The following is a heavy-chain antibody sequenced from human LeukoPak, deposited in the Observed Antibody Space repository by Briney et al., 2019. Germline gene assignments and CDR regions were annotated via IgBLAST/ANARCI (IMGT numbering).Heavy chain of an antibody. CDR1: GFTFSSYA. V-gene: IGHV3-30-3*01. D-gene: IGHD6-13*01. Sequence: PGGSLRLSCAASGFTFSSYAMHWVRQAPGKGLEWVAVISYDGNNKYYADSVKGRFTISRDNSKNTLYLQMNSLRAEDTAVYCCARDRDTIAAAGTPDYWGQGTLVTVSS. J-gene: IGHJ4*02. CDR2: ISYDGNNK. CDR3: ARDRDTIAAAGTPDY.